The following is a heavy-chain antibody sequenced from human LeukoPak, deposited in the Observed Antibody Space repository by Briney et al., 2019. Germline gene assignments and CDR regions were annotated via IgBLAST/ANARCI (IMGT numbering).Heavy chain of an antibody. CDR3: ARGPPSYYDFWSGYFDY. CDR2: IYTSGST. V-gene: IGHV4-61*02. J-gene: IGHJ4*02. D-gene: IGHD3-3*01. CDR1: GGSISSGSYY. Sequence: SQTLSLTCTVSGGSISSGSYYWSWIRQPAGKGLERIGRIYTSGSTNYNPSLKSRVTISVDTSKNQFSLKLSSVTAADTAVYYCARGPPSYYDFWSGYFDYWGQGTLVTVSS.